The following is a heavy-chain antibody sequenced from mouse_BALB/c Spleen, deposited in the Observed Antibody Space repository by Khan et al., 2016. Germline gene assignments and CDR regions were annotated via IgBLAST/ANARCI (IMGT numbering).Heavy chain of an antibody. CDR3: ARRAFDY. Sequence: EVELVESGGDLVKPGGSLKLSCAASGFTFSSYGMSWVRQTPVKRLEWVATISSGGSYTYYPDSVKGRFTISRDNAKNTLYLQMSSLKSEDTAMYYCARRAFDYWGQGTTLTVSS. D-gene: IGHD3-3*01. CDR2: ISSGGSYT. CDR1: GFTFSSYG. V-gene: IGHV5-6*01. J-gene: IGHJ2*01.